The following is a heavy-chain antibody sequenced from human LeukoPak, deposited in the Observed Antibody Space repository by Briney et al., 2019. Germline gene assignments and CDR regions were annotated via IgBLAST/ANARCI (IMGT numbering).Heavy chain of an antibody. V-gene: IGHV3-23*01. CDR2: ITGSGGNT. Sequence: GGSLRLSCAASGFIFSSYSMSWVRQAPGKGLEWVSVITGSGGNTYYADSVKGRFTISKDNSKNTVYLQMSSLRVDDTAVCYCAKAASSSWPSYYYGMDVWGQGTTVTVSS. J-gene: IGHJ6*02. CDR3: AKAASSSWPSYYYGMDV. D-gene: IGHD6-13*01. CDR1: GFIFSSYS.